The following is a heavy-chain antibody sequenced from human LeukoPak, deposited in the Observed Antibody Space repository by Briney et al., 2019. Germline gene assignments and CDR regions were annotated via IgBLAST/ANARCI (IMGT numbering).Heavy chain of an antibody. D-gene: IGHD6-13*01. CDR1: GYTFTSHG. V-gene: IGHV1-18*01. CDR3: ARGVRYSSSWYSITQINYYFDY. CDR2: ISAYNGNT. Sequence: ASVKVSCKASGYTFTSHGISWVRQAPGQGLEWMGWISAYNGNTNYAQKLQGRVTMTTDTSTSTAYMELRSLRSDDTAVYYCARGVRYSSSWYSITQINYYFDYWGQGTLVTVSS. J-gene: IGHJ4*02.